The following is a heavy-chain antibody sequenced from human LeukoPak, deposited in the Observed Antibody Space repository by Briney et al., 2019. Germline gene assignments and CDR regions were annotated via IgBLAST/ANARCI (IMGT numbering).Heavy chain of an antibody. J-gene: IGHJ4*02. CDR2: IWYDGSNK. CDR3: ARDSGSYYSDY. D-gene: IGHD1-26*01. Sequence: GGSLRLSCAASGFTFRNYGMHWVRQAPGKGLEWVAVIWYDGSNKYYADSVKGRFTISRDNSKNTLYLQMNSLRAEDTAVYYCARDSGSYYSDYWGQGTLVTVSS. V-gene: IGHV3-33*01. CDR1: GFTFRNYG.